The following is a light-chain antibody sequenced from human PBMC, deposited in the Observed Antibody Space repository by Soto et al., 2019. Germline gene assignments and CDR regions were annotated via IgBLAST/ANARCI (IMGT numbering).Light chain of an antibody. CDR1: QSFSSN. CDR2: GTS. Sequence: ELVMTQSPATLSVSPGERATLSCRASQSFSSNVAWYQQKPGQAPRLLIDGTSTRVTGIPARFSGSGSGTEFTLTISSLQYEDFAVYDCQQYYNWPLTFGGGTKVEIK. CDR3: QQYYNWPLT. J-gene: IGKJ4*01. V-gene: IGKV3-15*01.